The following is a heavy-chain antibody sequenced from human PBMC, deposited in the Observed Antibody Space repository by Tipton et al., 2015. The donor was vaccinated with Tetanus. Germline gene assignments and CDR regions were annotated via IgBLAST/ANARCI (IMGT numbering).Heavy chain of an antibody. J-gene: IGHJ6*02. V-gene: IGHV1-2*02. D-gene: IGHD3-22*01. CDR2: IDPNSGDT. Sequence: QLVQSGAEVKKPGAPVKVSCKTSGFTFVGYYMYWVRQAPGQGLEWVGWIDPNSGDTIYAQNFQGRVTMTRDTSISTVYMELSRLRSDDTAVYYCARDRGDYIYYGMDVWGPGTTVTVSS. CDR1: GFTFVGYY. CDR3: ARDRGDYIYYGMDV.